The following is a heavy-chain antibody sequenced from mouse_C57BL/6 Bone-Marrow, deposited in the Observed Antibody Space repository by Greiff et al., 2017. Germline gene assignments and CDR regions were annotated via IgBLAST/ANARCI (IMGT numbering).Heavy chain of an antibody. CDR1: GYSITSGYY. CDR3: AREAGFAY. CDR2: ISYDGSN. Sequence: ESGPGLVKPSQSLSLTCSVTGYSITSGYYWNWIRQFPGNKLEWMGYISYDGSNNYNPSLKNRISITRDTSKNQLFLKLNSVTTEDTATYYCAREAGFAYWGQGTLVTVSA. J-gene: IGHJ3*01. V-gene: IGHV3-6*01.